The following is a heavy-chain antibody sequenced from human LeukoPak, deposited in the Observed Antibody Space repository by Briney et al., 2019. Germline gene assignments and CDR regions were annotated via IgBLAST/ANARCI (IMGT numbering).Heavy chain of an antibody. V-gene: IGHV3-23*01. J-gene: IGHJ5*02. Sequence: TGGSLRLSCAASGFTFSSYAMSWVRQAPGKGLEWVSAISGSGGSTYYAGSVKGRFTISRDNSKNTLYLQMNSLRAEDTAVYYCAIDRSNGYNWFDPWGQGTLVTVSS. CDR3: AIDRSNGYNWFDP. CDR2: ISGSGGST. D-gene: IGHD2-8*01. CDR1: GFTFSSYA.